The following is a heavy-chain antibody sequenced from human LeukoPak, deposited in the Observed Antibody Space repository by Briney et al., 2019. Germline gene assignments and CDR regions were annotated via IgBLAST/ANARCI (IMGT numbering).Heavy chain of an antibody. CDR1: GYTFTGYY. CDR2: INPNTGGI. D-gene: IGHD4-11*01. CDR3: AGARGDYSNYVRFDP. J-gene: IGHJ5*02. Sequence: ASVKVSCKASGYTFTGYYMHWVRQAPGQGLEWMGGINPNTGGIKYAQNFQGRVTMTRDTSISTAYMELSSLRFNDTGVYYCAGARGDYSNYVRFDPWGQGTQVTVSS. V-gene: IGHV1-2*02.